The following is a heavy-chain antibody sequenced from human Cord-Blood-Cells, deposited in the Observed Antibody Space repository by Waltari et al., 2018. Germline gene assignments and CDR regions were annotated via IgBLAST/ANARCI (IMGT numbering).Heavy chain of an antibody. CDR1: GTHTSRGSYY. V-gene: IGHV4-61*09. CDR2: IYTSGST. D-gene: IGHD3-3*01. Sequence: QVQLQESGPGLVTPSQTLSRTCTVPGTHTSRGSYYCSRICQPAGQALEWIGYIYTSGSTNYNPSLKSRVTISVDTSKNQFSLKLSSVTAADTAVYYCARAPHTYYDFWSGYYPFTFDYWGQGTLVTVSS. J-gene: IGHJ4*02. CDR3: ARAPHTYYDFWSGYYPFTFDY.